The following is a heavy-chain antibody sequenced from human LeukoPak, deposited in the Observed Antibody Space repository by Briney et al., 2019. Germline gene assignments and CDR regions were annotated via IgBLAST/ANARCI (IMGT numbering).Heavy chain of an antibody. CDR2: ISYDGNSK. CDR1: GFTFSVYG. V-gene: IGHV3-30*03. CDR3: ARGRPIDY. Sequence: GGSLRLSCVASGFTFSVYGMHWVRQAPGKGLEWVALISYDGNSKSYADSVKGRFTISRDNSKKKVYLQMNSLRAEDTAVYYCARGRPIDYWGQGTLVTVSS. J-gene: IGHJ4*02.